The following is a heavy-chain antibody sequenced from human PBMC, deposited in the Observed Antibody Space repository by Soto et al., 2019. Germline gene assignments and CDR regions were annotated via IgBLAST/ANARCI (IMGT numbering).Heavy chain of an antibody. Sequence: EVQLLEFGGGFVQPGWSLRLSCESSGFTFRNFAMSWVRQAPGQGLEWVSSILGSGDSTYYADSVKGRFSISRDNSKNTLYLQMNSLRAEDTAIYYCAKDNPVGATPGWFDSWGQGTLVIVSS. CDR3: AKDNPVGATPGWFDS. J-gene: IGHJ5*01. D-gene: IGHD1-26*01. CDR1: GFTFRNFA. CDR2: ILGSGDST. V-gene: IGHV3-23*01.